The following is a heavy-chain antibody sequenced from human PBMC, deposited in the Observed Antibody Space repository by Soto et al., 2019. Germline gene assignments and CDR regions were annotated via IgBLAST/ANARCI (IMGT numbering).Heavy chain of an antibody. Sequence: EVQLLESXXXXXQPGGSLRLSCAASGFTFXXXXXSWVRQAPGKGXEGVSAFSGSGGSTYYADSVKGRFTIPRDNSKNTLYLQMNSLRAEDTAVYYCAKEGLKAAAGHWVQGTLVTFAS. CDR3: AKEGLKAAAGH. V-gene: IGHV3-23*01. J-gene: IGHJ4*02. D-gene: IGHD6-13*01. CDR2: FSGSGGST. CDR1: GFTFXXXX.